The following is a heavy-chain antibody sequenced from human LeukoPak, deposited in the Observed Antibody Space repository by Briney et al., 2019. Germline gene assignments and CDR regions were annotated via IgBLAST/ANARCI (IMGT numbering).Heavy chain of an antibody. CDR3: GRDGDSSGYFYFDN. J-gene: IGHJ4*02. V-gene: IGHV3-30-3*01. CDR2: ILHDGSNK. CDR1: GFTFSSYA. Sequence: RRSLRLSCAASGFTFSSYAMHWVRQAPGKGLEWVAGILHDGSNKYYADSVKGRLTISRDNSKNTLSLQMNSLRADDTAVYYCGRDGDSSGYFYFDNWGQGTLVTVSS. D-gene: IGHD3-22*01.